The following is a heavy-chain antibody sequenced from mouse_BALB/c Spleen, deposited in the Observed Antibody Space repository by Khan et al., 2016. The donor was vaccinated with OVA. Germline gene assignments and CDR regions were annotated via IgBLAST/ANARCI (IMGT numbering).Heavy chain of an antibody. D-gene: IGHD3-2*02. CDR3: AREEALYYFDY. V-gene: IGHV1S132*01. CDR1: GYTFTNYW. Sequence: QVQLQQSGAELVRPGASVKLSCKTSGYTFTNYWIHWVKQRSGQGLEWIARIYPGTDNTYYNEKLKDKATLTVDKSSSTAYMQLSSLKSEDSAVYFCAREEALYYFDYWGQGTTRTVSS. CDR2: IYPGTDNT. J-gene: IGHJ2*01.